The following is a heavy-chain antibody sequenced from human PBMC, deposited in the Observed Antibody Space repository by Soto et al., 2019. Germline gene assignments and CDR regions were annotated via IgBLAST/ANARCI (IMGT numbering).Heavy chain of an antibody. D-gene: IGHD5-18*01. CDR1: GRTFSSYA. CDR2: IIPIFGTA. J-gene: IGHJ4*02. CDR3: ALGGSYGPFDY. V-gene: IGHV1-69*13. Sequence: SVKVSGNASGRTFSSYATSCVRQAPGQRLEWMGGIIPIFGTANYAQKFQGRVTITADESTSTAYMELSSLRSEDTAVYYCALGGSYGPFDYWGQGNLVTV.